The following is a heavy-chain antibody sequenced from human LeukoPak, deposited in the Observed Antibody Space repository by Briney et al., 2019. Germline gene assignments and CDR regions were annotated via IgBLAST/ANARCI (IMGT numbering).Heavy chain of an antibody. CDR3: ATPSGGY. J-gene: IGHJ4*02. D-gene: IGHD6-25*01. Sequence: GGSLRLSCAASGFTFSKNSMNWVRQAPGKGLEWVSSISSSSYIYYADSVKGRFTISRDNAKNSLYLQMNSLRAEDTAVYYCATPSGGYWGQGTLITVSS. CDR1: GFTFSKNS. V-gene: IGHV3-21*01. CDR2: ISSSSYI.